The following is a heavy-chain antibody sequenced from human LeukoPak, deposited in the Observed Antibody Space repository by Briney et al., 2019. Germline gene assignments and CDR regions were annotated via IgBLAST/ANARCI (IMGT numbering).Heavy chain of an antibody. D-gene: IGHD3-16*01. V-gene: IGHV1-46*01. CDR2: IYPSGGST. CDR1: GYTFTSYY. J-gene: IGHJ4*02. Sequence: GASVKVSCKASGYTFTSYYMHWVRQAPGQGLEWMGIIYPSGGSTSYVQKFQGRVTMTRDTSTSTVYMELSSLRSEDTAVYYCTREAPQTFYFDYWGQGTLVTVSS. CDR3: TREAPQTFYFDY.